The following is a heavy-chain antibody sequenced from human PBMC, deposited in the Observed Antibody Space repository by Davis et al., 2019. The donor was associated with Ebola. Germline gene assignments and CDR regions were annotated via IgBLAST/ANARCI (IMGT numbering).Heavy chain of an antibody. D-gene: IGHD5-18*01. Sequence: GESLKISCAASGFTFSSYAMHWVRQAPGKGLEWVAVISYDGSNKYYADSVKGRFTISRDNSKNTLYLQMNSLRAEDTAVYYCAKNAYSYGYYFDYWGQGTLVTVSS. J-gene: IGHJ4*02. CDR3: AKNAYSYGYYFDY. V-gene: IGHV3-30-3*02. CDR2: ISYDGSNK. CDR1: GFTFSSYA.